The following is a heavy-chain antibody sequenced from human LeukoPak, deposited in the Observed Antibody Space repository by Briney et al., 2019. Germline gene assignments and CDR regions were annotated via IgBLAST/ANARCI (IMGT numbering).Heavy chain of an antibody. CDR1: GFTFSNYW. V-gene: IGHV3-74*01. CDR2: INSDGIST. J-gene: IGHJ4*02. CDR3: ARDVGNFDY. Sequence: PVGSLRLSCAASGFTFSNYWMHWVRQAPGKGLVWVSRINSDGISTGYADSVKGRFTVSRDNAKKTLYLQMNSLRAEDTAVYYCARDVGNFDYWGQGTRVTVSS.